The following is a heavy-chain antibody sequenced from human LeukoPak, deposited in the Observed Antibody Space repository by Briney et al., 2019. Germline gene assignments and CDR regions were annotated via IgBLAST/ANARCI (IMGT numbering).Heavy chain of an antibody. CDR2: IIPIFGTA. CDR3: ARAWSSSNWFDP. CDR1: GGTFSSYA. Sequence: GASVKVSCKASGGTFSSYAISWVRQAPGQGLEWMGGIIPIFGTANYAQKFQGRVTITTDESTSTAYVELSSLRSEDTAVYYCARAWSSSNWFDPWGQGTLVTVSS. J-gene: IGHJ5*02. V-gene: IGHV1-69*05. D-gene: IGHD6-6*01.